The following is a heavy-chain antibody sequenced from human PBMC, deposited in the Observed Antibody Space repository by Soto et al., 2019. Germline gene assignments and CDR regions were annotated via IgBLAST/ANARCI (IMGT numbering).Heavy chain of an antibody. CDR2: INPNSGST. V-gene: IGHV1-46*01. CDR1: GYTFTGYY. Sequence: QVQLVQSGAEVKKPGASVKVSCKASGYTFTGYYMHWVRQAPGQGLEWMGWINPNSGSTSYAQKFQGRVTMTRDTSTSTVYMELSSLRSEDTAVYYCATALRMGWFDPWGQGTLVTVSS. D-gene: IGHD2-8*01. J-gene: IGHJ5*02. CDR3: ATALRMGWFDP.